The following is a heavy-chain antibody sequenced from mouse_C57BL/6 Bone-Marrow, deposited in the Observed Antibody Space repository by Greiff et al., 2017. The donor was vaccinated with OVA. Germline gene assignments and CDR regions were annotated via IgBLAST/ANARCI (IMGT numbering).Heavy chain of an antibody. V-gene: IGHV1-55*01. CDR2: IYPGSGST. Sequence: QVQLQQPGAELVKPGASVKMSCKASGYTFTSYWITWVKQRPGQGLEWIGDIYPGSGSTNYNEKFKSKATLTVDTSSSTAYMQLSSLTSEDSAVYYCASRCDSSSWHYFDYWGQGTTLTVSS. J-gene: IGHJ2*01. CDR1: GYTFTSYW. CDR3: ASRCDSSSWHYFDY. D-gene: IGHD1-1*01.